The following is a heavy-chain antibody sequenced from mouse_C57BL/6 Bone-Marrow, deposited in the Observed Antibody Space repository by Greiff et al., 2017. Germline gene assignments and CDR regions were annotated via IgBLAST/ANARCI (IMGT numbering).Heavy chain of an antibody. D-gene: IGHD1-1*01. CDR2: IWWDADT. CDR1: GFSLSTFGMG. J-gene: IGHJ2*01. Sequence: QVTLKESGPGILQPSQTLSLSCSFSGFSLSTFGMGVGWIRQPSGMGLEWLAHIWWDADTYYNPALKSRLTISKDTSNNQVFLKIANVDTADTATYYGARILLGYSSSVPFDYWGQGTTLTVSS. V-gene: IGHV8-8*01. CDR3: ARILLGYSSSVPFDY.